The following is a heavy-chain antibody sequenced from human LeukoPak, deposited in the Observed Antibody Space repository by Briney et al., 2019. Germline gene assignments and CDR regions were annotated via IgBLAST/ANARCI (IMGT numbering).Heavy chain of an antibody. CDR3: ARRSRLHIVDAATAVAY. J-gene: IGHJ4*02. CDR1: GGHFSGYY. Sequence: SETLSLTCAVYGGHFSGYYWSWIRQPPGKGLEWIGDINHSGSTNYNPSLKSRVTISLDTSKNQFSLKLSSVTAADTAVYYCARRSRLHIVDAATAVAYWGQGTLVTVSS. CDR2: INHSGST. V-gene: IGHV4-34*01. D-gene: IGHD2-15*01.